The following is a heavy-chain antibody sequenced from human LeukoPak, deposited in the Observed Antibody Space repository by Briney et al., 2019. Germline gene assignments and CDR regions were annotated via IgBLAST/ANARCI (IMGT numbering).Heavy chain of an antibody. D-gene: IGHD2-15*01. CDR3: AGRWNYYYGMDV. V-gene: IGHV3-48*03. CDR1: GFTFSSYE. J-gene: IGHJ6*02. Sequence: GGSLRLSCAASGFTFSSYEMNWVRQAPGKGLEWVSYIKSSGSKIYYAESVKGRFTVSRDNAKNSLYLQMNSLRAEDTAVYYCAGRWNYYYGMDVWGQGTTVTVSS. CDR2: IKSSGSKI.